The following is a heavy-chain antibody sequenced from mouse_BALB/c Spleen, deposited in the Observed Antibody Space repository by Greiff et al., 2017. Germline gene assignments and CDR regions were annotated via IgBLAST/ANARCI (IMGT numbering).Heavy chain of an antibody. Sequence: EVQRVESGPELVKPGASVKISCKASGYSFTGYFMNWVMQSHGKSLEWIGRINPYNGDTFYNQKFKGKATLTVDKSSSTAHMELRSLASEDSAVYYCARDLRKGAMDYWGQGTSVTVSS. CDR3: ARDLRKGAMDY. V-gene: IGHV1-20*02. CDR1: GYSFTGYF. D-gene: IGHD1-1*01. CDR2: INPYNGDT. J-gene: IGHJ4*01.